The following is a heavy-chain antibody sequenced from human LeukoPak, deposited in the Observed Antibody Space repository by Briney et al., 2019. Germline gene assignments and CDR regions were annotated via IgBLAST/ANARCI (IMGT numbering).Heavy chain of an antibody. CDR3: AKTATNCGGDCLKPYYFDY. V-gene: IGHV3-23*01. J-gene: IGHJ4*02. CDR2: ISGSGGST. Sequence: HSGGSLRLSCAASGFTFSSYAMSWVRQAPGKGLEWVSAISGSGGSTYYADSVKGRFTISRDNSKNTLYLQMNSLRAEDTAVYYCAKTATNCGGDCLKPYYFDYWGQGTLVTVSS. CDR1: GFTFSSYA. D-gene: IGHD2-21*02.